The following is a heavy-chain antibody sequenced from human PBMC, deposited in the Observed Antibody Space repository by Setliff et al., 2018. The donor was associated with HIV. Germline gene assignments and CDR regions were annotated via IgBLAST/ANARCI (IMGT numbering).Heavy chain of an antibody. CDR2: LYVSGDT. J-gene: IGHJ6*03. D-gene: IGHD2-15*01. Sequence: PSETLSLTCYVTDDPISSYYWGWVRQPAGKGLEWIGRLYVSGDTNYNPSLKSRVTMSLDTSKKHFSLNLKSVTAADTAVYYCALTGHRLLRGYMDVWGKGTTVTVSS. V-gene: IGHV4-4*07. CDR1: DDPISSYY. CDR3: ALTGHRLLRGYMDV.